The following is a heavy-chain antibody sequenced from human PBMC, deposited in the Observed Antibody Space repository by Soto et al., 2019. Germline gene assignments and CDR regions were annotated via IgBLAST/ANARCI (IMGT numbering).Heavy chain of an antibody. D-gene: IGHD3-22*01. CDR1: GFTFSSYA. V-gene: IGHV3-30-3*01. J-gene: IGHJ4*02. Sequence: GGSLRLSCAASGFTFSSYAMHWVRQAPGKGLEWVAVISYDGSNKYYADSVKGRFTISRDNAKNTLYLQMNSLRAEDTAVYYCARDGGVVAEAPMGPGGFDYWGQGTLVTVSS. CDR3: ARDGGVVAEAPMGPGGFDY. CDR2: ISYDGSNK.